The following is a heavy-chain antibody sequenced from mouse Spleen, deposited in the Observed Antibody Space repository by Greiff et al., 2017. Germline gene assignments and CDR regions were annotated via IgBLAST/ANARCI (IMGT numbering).Heavy chain of an antibody. J-gene: IGHJ4*01. D-gene: IGHD2-3*01. CDR3: ARGGDGYYLYAMDY. Sequence: EVQGVESGGGLVKPGGSLKLSCAASGFTFSDYGMHWVRQAPEKGLEWVAYISSGSSTIYYADTVKGRFTISRDNAKNTLFLQMTSLRSEDTAMYYCARGGDGYYLYAMDYWGQGTSVTVSS. CDR1: GFTFSDYG. V-gene: IGHV5-17*01. CDR2: ISSGSSTI.